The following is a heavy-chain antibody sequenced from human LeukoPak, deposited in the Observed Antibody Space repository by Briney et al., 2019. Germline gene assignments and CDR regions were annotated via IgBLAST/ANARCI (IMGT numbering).Heavy chain of an antibody. J-gene: IGHJ6*03. CDR2: IIPIFGTA. V-gene: IGHV1-69*05. CDR3: ARGITGTLVPNYYYYVDV. CDR1: GGTFSSYA. Sequence: SVKVSCKASGGTFSSYAISWVRQAPGQGLEWMGGIIPIFGTANYAQKFQGRVTITTDESTSTAYMELSSLRSEDTAVYYCARGITGTLVPNYYYYVDVWGKGTTVTVSS. D-gene: IGHD1-7*01.